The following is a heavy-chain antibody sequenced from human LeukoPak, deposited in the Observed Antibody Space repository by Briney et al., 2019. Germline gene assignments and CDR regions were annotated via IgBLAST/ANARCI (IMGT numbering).Heavy chain of an antibody. CDR2: IWYDGSNK. CDR3: AKDTYSSSPNWFDP. J-gene: IGHJ5*02. Sequence: PGGSLRLSCSASGFTFSDAWMSWVRQAPGKGLEWVAVIWYDGSNKYYADSVKGRFTISRDNSKNTLYLQMNSLRAEDTAVYYCAKDTYSSSPNWFDPWGQGTLVTVSS. CDR1: GFTFSDAW. D-gene: IGHD6-13*01. V-gene: IGHV3-33*06.